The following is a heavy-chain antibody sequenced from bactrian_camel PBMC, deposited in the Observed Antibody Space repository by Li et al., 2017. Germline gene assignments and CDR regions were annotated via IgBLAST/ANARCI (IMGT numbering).Heavy chain of an antibody. V-gene: IGHV3S28*01. J-gene: IGHJ6*01. Sequence: QLVESGGGLVQPGGSLRLSCAAPGFPFSDYFMSWGRQIPGKGLEWVTGIDTGGGNTYYADSVKGRFTISRDNAKNTLYLQMNSLKTEDTAVYYCATWWSVGFWGQGTQVTVS. CDR1: GFPFSDYF. CDR3: ATWWSVGF. CDR2: IDTGGGNT. D-gene: IGHD7*01.